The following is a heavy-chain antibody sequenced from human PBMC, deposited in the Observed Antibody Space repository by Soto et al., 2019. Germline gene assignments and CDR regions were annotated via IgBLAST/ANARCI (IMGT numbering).Heavy chain of an antibody. CDR3: ARDRGVSPPNYYYYGMDV. J-gene: IGHJ6*02. D-gene: IGHD3-10*01. CDR2: IYSGGST. CDR1: GFTVSSNY. V-gene: IGHV3-53*01. Sequence: GGSLRLSCAASGFTVSSNYMSWVRQAPGKGLEWVSVIYSGGSTYYADSVRGRFTISRDNSKNTLYLQMNSLRAEDTAVYYCARDRGVSPPNYYYYGMDVWGQGTTVTVSS.